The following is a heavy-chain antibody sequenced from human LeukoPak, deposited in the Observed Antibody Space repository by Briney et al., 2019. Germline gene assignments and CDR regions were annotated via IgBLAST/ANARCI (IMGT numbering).Heavy chain of an antibody. CDR3: ARVGGESGTTLELYAIDI. V-gene: IGHV4-4*07. J-gene: IGHJ3*02. D-gene: IGHD1-1*01. CDR2: IYTSGST. Sequence: PSETLSLTCTVSGGSISSYYWSWIRQPAGKGLEWIGRIYTSGSTNYNPSLKSRVTMSVDTSKNQFSLKLSSVTAADTAVYYCARVGGESGTTLELYAIDIWGQGTMVTVSS. CDR1: GGSISSYY.